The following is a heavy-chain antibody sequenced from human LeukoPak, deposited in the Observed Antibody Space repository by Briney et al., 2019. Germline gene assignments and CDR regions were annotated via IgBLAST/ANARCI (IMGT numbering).Heavy chain of an antibody. CDR2: ISSSSSYI. V-gene: IGHV3-21*01. D-gene: IGHD6-13*01. Sequence: GGSLRLSCAASGFTFSSYSMNRVRQAPGKGLEWVSSISSSSSYIYYADSVKGRFTISRDNAKNSLCLLMNSLRAEDTAVYYCAREESSSWYVGAFDIWGQGTMVTVSS. CDR3: AREESSSWYVGAFDI. J-gene: IGHJ3*02. CDR1: GFTFSSYS.